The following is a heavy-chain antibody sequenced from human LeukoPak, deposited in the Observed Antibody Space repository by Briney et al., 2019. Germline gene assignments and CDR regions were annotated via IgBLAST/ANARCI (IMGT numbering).Heavy chain of an antibody. D-gene: IGHD4-17*01. CDR2: ISYDGSNK. CDR3: AKGRIKYGPGWFDP. CDR1: GFTFSSYG. Sequence: GGSLRLSCAASGFTFSSYGMHWVRQAQGKGLEGVAVISYDGSNKYYADSVKGRFTISRDNSKNTLYLQMNSLRAEDTAVYYCAKGRIKYGPGWFDPWGQGTLVTVSS. V-gene: IGHV3-30*18. J-gene: IGHJ5*02.